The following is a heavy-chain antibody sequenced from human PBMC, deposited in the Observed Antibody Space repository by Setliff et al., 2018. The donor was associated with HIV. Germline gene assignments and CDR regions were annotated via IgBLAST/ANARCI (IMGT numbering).Heavy chain of an antibody. CDR2: IYHSGST. CDR1: GGSISSNSYY. V-gene: IGHV4-39*07. Sequence: SETLSLTCTVSGGSISSNSYYWGWIRQPPGKGLEWIGEIYHSGSTHYNPSLQSRVTISVDKSKGQFSLKLNSVTAADTAVYYCGGNGYYSIDYWGQGTLVTVSS. D-gene: IGHD3-22*01. CDR3: GGNGYYSIDY. J-gene: IGHJ4*02.